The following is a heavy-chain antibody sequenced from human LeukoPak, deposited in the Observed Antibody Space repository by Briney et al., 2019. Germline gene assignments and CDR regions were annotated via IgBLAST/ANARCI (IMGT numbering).Heavy chain of an antibody. J-gene: IGHJ4*02. V-gene: IGHV4-59*11. CDR2: IYYSGST. CDR1: GGSISSHY. D-gene: IGHD3-10*01. Sequence: SETLSLTCTVSGGSISSHYWSWIRQPPGKGLEWIGYIYYSGSTNYNPSLKSRVTISVDTSKNQSSLKLSSVTAADTAVYYCARDRPSGDLDYWGQGTLVTVSS. CDR3: ARDRPSGDLDY.